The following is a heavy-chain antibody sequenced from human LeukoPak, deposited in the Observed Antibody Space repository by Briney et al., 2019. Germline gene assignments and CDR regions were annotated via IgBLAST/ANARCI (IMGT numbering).Heavy chain of an antibody. CDR3: ARGGDYDSSGYFDIDY. Sequence: GGSLRLSCAASGFTFNNYAMNWVRQAPGKGLEWVSVISGSGGTTYYADSVKGRFTISRDSSKNTLYLQMNSLRAEDTAVYYCARGGDYDSSGYFDIDYWGQGTLVTVSS. J-gene: IGHJ4*02. CDR1: GFTFNNYA. CDR2: ISGSGGTT. V-gene: IGHV3-23*01. D-gene: IGHD3-22*01.